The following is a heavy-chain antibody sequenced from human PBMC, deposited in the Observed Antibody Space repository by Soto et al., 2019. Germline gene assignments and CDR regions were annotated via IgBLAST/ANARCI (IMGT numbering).Heavy chain of an antibody. CDR1: GGSISSSSYY. D-gene: IGHD3-10*01. V-gene: IGHV4-39*01. Sequence: QLQLQESGPGLVKPSETLSLTCTVSGGSISSSSYYWGWIRQPPGKGLEWIGSIYYSGSTYYNPSLKSRVTISVDTSKNQFSLKLSSVTAADTAVYYCARHRYGSGTLDGFDPWGQGTLVTVSS. CDR3: ARHRYGSGTLDGFDP. CDR2: IYYSGST. J-gene: IGHJ5*02.